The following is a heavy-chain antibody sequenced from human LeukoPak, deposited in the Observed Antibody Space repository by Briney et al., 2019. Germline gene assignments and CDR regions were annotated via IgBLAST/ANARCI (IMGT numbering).Heavy chain of an antibody. CDR3: AKDSPNYYGSGSYFY. CDR1: GFTFSNYG. J-gene: IGHJ4*02. CDR2: ISGSGGST. V-gene: IGHV3-23*01. Sequence: GGSLRLSCAASGFTFSNYGMSWVRQAPGKGLEWVSAISGSGGSTYYADSVKGRFTISRDNSKNTLYLQMNSLRAEDTAVYYCAKDSPNYYGSGSYFYWGQGTLVTVSS. D-gene: IGHD3-10*01.